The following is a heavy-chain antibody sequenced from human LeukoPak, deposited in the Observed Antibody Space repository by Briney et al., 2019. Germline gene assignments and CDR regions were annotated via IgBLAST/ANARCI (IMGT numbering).Heavy chain of an antibody. CDR3: ARRGFDY. V-gene: IGHV1-2*06. CDR2: INPSSGVT. CDR1: GYTFTGYY. J-gene: IGHJ4*02. Sequence: ASVKVSCKASGYTFTGYYIHWIRQTAQQGLEWMGRINPSSGVTYVVQKFQDRVTMTRDKSNSTAFMEMSGLRSDDTAVYYCARRGFDYWGQGTLVTVSS.